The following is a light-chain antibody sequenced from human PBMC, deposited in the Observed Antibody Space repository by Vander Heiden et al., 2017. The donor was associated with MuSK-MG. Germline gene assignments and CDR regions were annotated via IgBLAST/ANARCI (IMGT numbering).Light chain of an antibody. J-gene: IGKJ2*01. CDR1: QSISNY. V-gene: IGKV1-39*01. CDR2: EAS. Sequence: DIQITQPPSSLSASVGDRVTITCRASQSISNYLNWYQQKPGKAPKLLIYEASRLQSGVPSRCSGSGSGTDFTLTISSLQPEDFATYFCQQSYSTPYTFGPGTKLEIK. CDR3: QQSYSTPYT.